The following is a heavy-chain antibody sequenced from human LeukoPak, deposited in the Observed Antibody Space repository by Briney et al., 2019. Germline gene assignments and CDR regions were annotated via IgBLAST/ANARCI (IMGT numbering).Heavy chain of an antibody. Sequence: SETLSLTCTVSGGSISSSSNYWTWIRQPPGKGLEWIGHIYYSGSTNYSPSLKSRVTVSVDTSKNQFSLKLSSVTAADTAVYYCARLSSLANIAARGRTWLDPWGQGSLVTVSS. D-gene: IGHD6-6*01. CDR1: GGSISSSSNY. V-gene: IGHV4-61*01. CDR3: ARLSSLANIAARGRTWLDP. J-gene: IGHJ5*02. CDR2: IYYSGST.